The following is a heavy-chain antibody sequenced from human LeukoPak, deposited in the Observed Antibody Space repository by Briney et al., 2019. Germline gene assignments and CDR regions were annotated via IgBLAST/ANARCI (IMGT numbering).Heavy chain of an antibody. V-gene: IGHV3-21*01. Sequence: PGGSLRLSCAASGFTFSSYSMNWVRQAPGKGLEWVSSISSSSSYIYYADSVKGRFTTSRDNAKNSLYLQMNSLRAEDTAVYYCARDLLGISGSYTDYWGQGTLVTVSS. J-gene: IGHJ4*02. CDR2: ISSSSSYI. CDR3: ARDLLGISGSYTDY. CDR1: GFTFSSYS. D-gene: IGHD1-26*01.